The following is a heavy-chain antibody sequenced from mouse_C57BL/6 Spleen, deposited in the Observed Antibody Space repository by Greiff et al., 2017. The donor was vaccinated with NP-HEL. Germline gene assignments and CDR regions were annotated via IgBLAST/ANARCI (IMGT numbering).Heavy chain of an antibody. J-gene: IGHJ3*01. CDR3: ARDPGNYVGVWFAY. CDR2: IRYDGSN. D-gene: IGHD2-1*01. CDR1: GYSITSGYY. Sequence: VQLQQSGPGLVKPSPSLSLTCSVTGYSITSGYYWNWIRQFPGNKLEWMGYIRYDGSNNYNPSLKNRISLTRDTSTNQSFLKLKSVTTEDAATYYCARDPGNYVGVWFAYWGQGTLVTVSA. V-gene: IGHV3-6*01.